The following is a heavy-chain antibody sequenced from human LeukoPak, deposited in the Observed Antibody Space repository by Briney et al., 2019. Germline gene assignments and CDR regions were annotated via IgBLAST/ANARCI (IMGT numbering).Heavy chain of an antibody. V-gene: IGHV3-30*02. CDR2: LRFDGSQK. CDR3: ARDPAVGAFYFDS. J-gene: IGHJ4*02. CDR1: GFTFSSYG. Sequence: GVSLRLSCGASGFTFSSYGMHWVPQAPGKGREWVAFLRFDGSQKKYGDSVKGRFTISRDNPKNTLHLQMNTLRADDTAMYYCARDPAVGAFYFDSWGQGTQVTVSP. D-gene: IGHD1-26*01.